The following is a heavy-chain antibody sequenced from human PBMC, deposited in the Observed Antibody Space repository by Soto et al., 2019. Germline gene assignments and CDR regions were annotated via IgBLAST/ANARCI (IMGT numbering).Heavy chain of an antibody. CDR2: ISYDGSSK. J-gene: IGHJ4*02. Sequence: RRLSCAASEFTISSYAIHWVRQAPGKGLEWVAVISYDGSSKYNSDSVKGPFTISRDKSKNTVYLQMHSLTVEDTAVYYCARDAVAMDYWGRGTLVTVS. CDR1: EFTISSYA. V-gene: IGHV3-30-3*01. D-gene: IGHD6-19*01. CDR3: ARDAVAMDY.